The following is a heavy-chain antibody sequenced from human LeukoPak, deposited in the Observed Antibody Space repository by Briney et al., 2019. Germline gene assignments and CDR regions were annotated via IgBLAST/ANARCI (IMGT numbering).Heavy chain of an antibody. D-gene: IGHD2-15*01. CDR1: GFTFSNYW. CDR2: IKQDGSEK. V-gene: IGHV3-7*01. Sequence: GGSLRLSCAASGFTFSNYWMSWVRQAPGKGLEWVANIKQDGSEKYYVDSVKGRFTISRDNAKNSLYLQMNSLRAEDTALYYCARDRCSGGRCYSLSVGHMDVWGKGTTVTVSS. J-gene: IGHJ6*03. CDR3: ARDRCSGGRCYSLSVGHMDV.